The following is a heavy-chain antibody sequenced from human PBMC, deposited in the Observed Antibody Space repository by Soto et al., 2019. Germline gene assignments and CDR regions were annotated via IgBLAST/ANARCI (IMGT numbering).Heavy chain of an antibody. CDR1: GFTFSSYG. V-gene: IGHV3-30*18. CDR2: ISYGGSNK. D-gene: IGHD2-2*01. J-gene: IGHJ5*02. CDR3: AKDNCISTSCYRLYNWFAP. Sequence: QVQLVESGGGVVQPGRSLRLSCAASGFTFSSYGMHWVRQAPGKGLEWVAVISYGGSNKYYADSVKGRFTISRDNSKNXLHXQINNLRAEDTAVYYCAKDNCISTSCYRLYNWFAPWGQGTLVTVSS.